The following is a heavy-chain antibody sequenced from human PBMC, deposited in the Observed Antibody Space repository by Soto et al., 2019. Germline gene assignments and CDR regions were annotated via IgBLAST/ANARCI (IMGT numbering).Heavy chain of an antibody. CDR3: ARYYCSDGSCLGHP. CDR1: GGSISSADYY. Sequence: QVQLQESGPGLVKPSQTLSLTCTVSGGSISSADYYWSWIRQPPGKGLECIGYIYYSGSTYYNPSLKSRVTISVDTSKNQYSLKLISVTAADTALYYCARYYCSDGSCLGHPWGQGTRVTVSS. V-gene: IGHV4-30-4*01. CDR2: IYYSGST. D-gene: IGHD2-15*01. J-gene: IGHJ5*02.